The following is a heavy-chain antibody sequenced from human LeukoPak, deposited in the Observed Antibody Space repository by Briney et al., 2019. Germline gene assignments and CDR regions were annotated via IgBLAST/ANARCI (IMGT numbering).Heavy chain of an antibody. CDR2: ISGSGNVT. CDR1: GFTFAKYA. J-gene: IGHJ4*02. CDR3: AKDRAGAN. V-gene: IGHV3-23*01. Sequence: GESLKISCVGSGFTFAKYAMTWVREAPGKGLEWVSVISGSGNVTYYAESVKGRFTISRGNSKRTLYLQMDSLRADDTAIYYCAKDRAGANWGQGTLVLVSS.